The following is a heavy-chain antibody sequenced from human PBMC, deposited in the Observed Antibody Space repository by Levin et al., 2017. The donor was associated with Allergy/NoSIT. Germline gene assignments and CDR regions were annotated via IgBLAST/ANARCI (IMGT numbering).Heavy chain of an antibody. D-gene: IGHD5-12*01. CDR2: VYPGNSNT. V-gene: IGHV5-51*01. J-gene: IGHJ4*02. CDR3: ASGDSGLDQGGGIGGAFDC. Sequence: PGESLKISCKGSGHSFSSYWIGWVRQMPGKGLEWMGIVYPGNSNTRYSPPFQGQVTISADKSIRTAYLQWNSLTASDTAMYYCASGDSGLDQGGGIGGAFDCWGQGTLVTVSS. CDR1: GHSFSSYW.